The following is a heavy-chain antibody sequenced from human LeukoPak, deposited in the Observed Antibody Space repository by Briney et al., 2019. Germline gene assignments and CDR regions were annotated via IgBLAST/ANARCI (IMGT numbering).Heavy chain of an antibody. CDR1: GGSISSYY. J-gene: IGHJ4*02. CDR2: IYYSGST. V-gene: IGHV4-59*12. Sequence: PSETLSLTCTVSGGSISSYYWSWIRQPPGKGLEWIGYIYYSGSTNYNPSLKSRVTISVDTSKNQFSLQLNSVTAADTAVYYCARIYSDYIVYWGQGTRVTVSP. D-gene: IGHD4-11*01. CDR3: ARIYSDYIVY.